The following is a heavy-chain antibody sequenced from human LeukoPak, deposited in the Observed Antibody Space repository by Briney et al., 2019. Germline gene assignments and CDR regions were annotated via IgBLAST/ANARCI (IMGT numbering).Heavy chain of an antibody. V-gene: IGHV3-7*04. CDR2: IKQDGSKQ. CDR3: ARDLSPRGLDSVWYDAFDI. Sequence: GGSLRLSCAVSGFSLSSYWMTRLRQAPGKGLEWVANIKQDGSKQSYVDSVEGRFTISRDNARNTLYLQINTLRAEDTAVYYCARDLSPRGLDSVWYDAFDIWGQGTRVIVSS. J-gene: IGHJ3*02. CDR1: GFSLSSYW. D-gene: IGHD3-16*01.